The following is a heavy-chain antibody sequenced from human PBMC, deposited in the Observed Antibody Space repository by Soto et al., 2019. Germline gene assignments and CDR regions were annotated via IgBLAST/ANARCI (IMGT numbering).Heavy chain of an antibody. J-gene: IGHJ4*02. CDR1: GFSFSSYW. CDR3: TRIGYSSSSLGINY. CDR2: IDTHGTIT. D-gene: IGHD6-6*01. Sequence: GGSLRLSCAASGFSFSSYWMHWVRQVPGKGLVWVARIDTHGTITSYADSVKGRFTISRDNAKNTLHLQMNSLSAEDTALYYCTRIGYSSSSLGINYWGQGTLVTVSS. V-gene: IGHV3-74*01.